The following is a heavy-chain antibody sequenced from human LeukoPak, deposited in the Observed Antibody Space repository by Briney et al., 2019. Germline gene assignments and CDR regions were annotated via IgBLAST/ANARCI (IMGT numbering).Heavy chain of an antibody. Sequence: SETLSLTCTVSGGSISSSSHYWGWIRQPPGKGLEWIGSIHYSGSTYYNPSLKSRVTISVDTSKNQFSLKLSSVTAADTAVYYCARLRVIVAYSDYFDYWGQGTLVTVSS. V-gene: IGHV4-39*01. CDR2: IHYSGST. J-gene: IGHJ4*02. CDR3: ARLRVIVAYSDYFDY. D-gene: IGHD5-12*01. CDR1: GGSISSSSHY.